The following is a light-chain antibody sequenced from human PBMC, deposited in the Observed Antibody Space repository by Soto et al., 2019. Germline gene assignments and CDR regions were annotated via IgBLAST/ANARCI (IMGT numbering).Light chain of an antibody. Sequence: EIVLTQSPGTLSLSPGERATLSCRARQSVSSSYLAWYPQKPGQAPGLLIYGASSRATGIPDRFSGSGSGTDFTLTISRLEPEDFAVYYCQQYGSSPVTFGQGTKLEIK. V-gene: IGKV3-20*01. CDR3: QQYGSSPVT. J-gene: IGKJ2*01. CDR2: GAS. CDR1: QSVSSSY.